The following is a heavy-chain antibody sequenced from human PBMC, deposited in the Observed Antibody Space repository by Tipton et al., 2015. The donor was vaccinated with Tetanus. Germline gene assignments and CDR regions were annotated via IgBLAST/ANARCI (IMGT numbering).Heavy chain of an antibody. CDR3: ARANFDSSKKGPFDS. J-gene: IGHJ4*02. D-gene: IGHD3-3*01. V-gene: IGHV4-61*03. CDR1: GGSLRGGDHY. Sequence: LRLSCSVSGGSLRGGDHYWSWIRQSPGKGLEWLAYIFGSGSSNPNYFLKSRIAVSRDTSKNHFSLNLASVTAADTAVYFCARANFDSSKKGPFDSWGQGIPVIVSA. CDR2: IFGSGSS.